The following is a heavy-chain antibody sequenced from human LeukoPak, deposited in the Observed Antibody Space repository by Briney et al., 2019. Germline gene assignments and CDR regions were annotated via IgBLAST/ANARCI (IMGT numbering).Heavy chain of an antibody. Sequence: GGSLRLSCAASDFNFIDYSMNWVRQAPGKGLEGISYIWISSGNTKYADSVKGRFTISRDRARNSLYLQMNSLRVEDTAMYYCARDHRYAFDNWGHGTLVTVSS. D-gene: IGHD5-12*01. J-gene: IGHJ4*01. CDR2: IWISSGNT. CDR3: ARDHRYAFDN. V-gene: IGHV3-48*01. CDR1: DFNFIDYS.